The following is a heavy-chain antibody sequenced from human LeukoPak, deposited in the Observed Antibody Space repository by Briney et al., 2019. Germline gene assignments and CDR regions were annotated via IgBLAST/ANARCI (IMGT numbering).Heavy chain of an antibody. CDR3: TTDTVDIVATMYGVRNWFDP. CDR1: GFTFSNYA. D-gene: IGHD5-12*01. CDR2: ISGSGGRT. V-gene: IGHV3-23*01. Sequence: PGGSLRLSCAASGFTFSNYAMSWVRQAPGKGLEWVSAISGSGGRTYYADSVKGRFTISRDNSKNTLYLQMNSLKTEDTAVYYCTTDTVDIVATMYGVRNWFDPWGQGTLVTVSS. J-gene: IGHJ5*02.